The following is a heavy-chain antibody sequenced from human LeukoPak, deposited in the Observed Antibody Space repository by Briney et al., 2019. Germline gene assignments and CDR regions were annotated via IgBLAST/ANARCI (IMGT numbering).Heavy chain of an antibody. V-gene: IGHV3-20*04. D-gene: IGHD3-10*01. J-gene: IGHJ4*02. Sequence: PGGSLRLPCEGSGFTFDDYGNSWVRHVPGKGLQWVSRINWNGAATGHGDSVKGRFTVSRDNAKNSLYLQMNSLRAEDTAVYCCAGEKLVRGVGGPIYWGQGTLVTVSS. CDR3: AGEKLVRGVGGPIY. CDR2: INWNGAAT. CDR1: GFTFDDYG.